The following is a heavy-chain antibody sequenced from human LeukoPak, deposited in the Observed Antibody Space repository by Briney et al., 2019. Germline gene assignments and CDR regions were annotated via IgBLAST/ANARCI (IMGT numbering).Heavy chain of an antibody. J-gene: IGHJ3*01. V-gene: IGHV3-53*05. CDR2: IYSGGST. CDR1: GFTVSSNY. D-gene: IGHD3-3*02. Sequence: PGGSLRLSCAASGFTVSSNYMSWVRQAPGKGLEWVSVIYSGGSTYYADSVKGRFTISRDNFKNTLSVQMDILRAEDTAGYYCAREISRTGAFDVWGQGTMVTVSS. CDR3: AREISRTGAFDV.